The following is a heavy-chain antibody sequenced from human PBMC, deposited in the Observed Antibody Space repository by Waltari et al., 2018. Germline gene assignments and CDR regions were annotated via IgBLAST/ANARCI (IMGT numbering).Heavy chain of an antibody. CDR2: LYQRASET. J-gene: IGHJ1*01. CDR1: GYSFTNYW. CDR3: ARLGTPHPSHPDFQD. V-gene: IGHV5-51*01. Sequence: VQLVQSGAEVKKPGESLKISCKASGYSFTNYWIGWVRQVPGRVVEWVGLLYQRASETTDRPPFQGHVTITPDRSITTAFLQWNSLRASDTAMYYWARLGTPHPSHPDFQDWGQGTLVTVSS.